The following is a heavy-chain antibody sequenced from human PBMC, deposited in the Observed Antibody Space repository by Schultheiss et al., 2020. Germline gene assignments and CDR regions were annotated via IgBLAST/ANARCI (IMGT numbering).Heavy chain of an antibody. V-gene: IGHV4-34*01. J-gene: IGHJ4*02. CDR3: AREKVAGPLIDY. D-gene: IGHD6-19*01. CDR1: GGSFSGYY. CDR2: INHSGST. Sequence: SATLSLTCAVYGGSFSGYYWSWIRQPPGKGLEWIGEINHSGSTNYNPSLKSRVTISVDTSKNQFSLKLSSVTAADTAVYYCAREKVAGPLIDYWGQGTLVTGSS.